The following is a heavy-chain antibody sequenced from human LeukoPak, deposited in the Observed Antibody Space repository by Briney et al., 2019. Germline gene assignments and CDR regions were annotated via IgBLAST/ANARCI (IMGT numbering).Heavy chain of an antibody. CDR2: ISSSSTI. J-gene: IGHJ4*02. CDR1: GFTFSSYS. CDR3: ARDGSTGSSSAY. V-gene: IGHV3-48*04. D-gene: IGHD6-13*01. Sequence: GGSLRLSCAASGFTFSSYSMNWVRQAPGKGLEWVSYISSSSTIYYADSVKGRFTISRDNAKNSLYLQMNSLRAEDTAVYYCARDGSTGSSSAYWGQGTLVTVSS.